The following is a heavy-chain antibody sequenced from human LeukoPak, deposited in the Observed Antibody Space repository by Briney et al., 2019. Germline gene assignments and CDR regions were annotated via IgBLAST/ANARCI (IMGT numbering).Heavy chain of an antibody. CDR3: ARDHKRAHYYDSSGYHIPPREDI. CDR1: GGSISSSSYY. CDR2: INYSGST. Sequence: SETLSLTCTVSGGSISSSSYYWGWIRQPPGKGLEWIGSINYSGSTYYNPSLKSRVTISVDTSKNQFSLKLSSVTAADTAVYYCARDHKRAHYYDSSGYHIPPREDIWGQGTMVTVSS. V-gene: IGHV4-39*07. D-gene: IGHD3-22*01. J-gene: IGHJ3*02.